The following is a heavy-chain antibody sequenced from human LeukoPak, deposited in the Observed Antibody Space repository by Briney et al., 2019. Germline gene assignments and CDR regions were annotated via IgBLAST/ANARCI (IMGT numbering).Heavy chain of an antibody. Sequence: GSVKVSCKTSGYTFTSHNFNWVRQAPGQGLEWMGWVSGNNGGTNYAQKFQGRVTMTRDMSMSTAYMELSRLRSDDTAVYYCAGEDNSSGYRPFDIWGQGTMVTVPS. V-gene: IGHV1-2*02. CDR3: AGEDNSSGYRPFDI. J-gene: IGHJ3*02. D-gene: IGHD3-22*01. CDR1: GYTFTSHN. CDR2: VSGNNGGT.